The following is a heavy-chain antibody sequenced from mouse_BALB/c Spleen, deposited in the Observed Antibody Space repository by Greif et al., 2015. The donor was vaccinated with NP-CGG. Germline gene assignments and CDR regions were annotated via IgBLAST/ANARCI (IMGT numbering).Heavy chain of an antibody. Sequence: EVMLVESGGGLVKPGGSLKLSCAASGFTFSSYTMSWVRQTPEKRLEWVATISSGGGNTYYSDSVKGRFTISRDNAKNNLYLQMSSLRSEDTALYYCARSAGAYWGQGTLVTVSA. D-gene: IGHD1-2*01. CDR3: ARSAGAY. V-gene: IGHV5-9*03. CDR2: ISSGGGNT. J-gene: IGHJ3*01. CDR1: GFTFSSYT.